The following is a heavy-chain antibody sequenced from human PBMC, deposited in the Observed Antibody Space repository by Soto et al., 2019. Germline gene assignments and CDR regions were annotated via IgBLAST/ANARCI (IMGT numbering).Heavy chain of an antibody. Sequence: ASLKVSCKASGYTFTSYYMHWVRQAPGQGLVWMGIINPSGGSTSYAQKFQGRVTMTRDTSTSTVYMELSSLRSEDTAVYYCARGGNGYCSRTSCYKRFDPWGQGTLVTVSS. D-gene: IGHD2-2*02. CDR2: INPSGGST. J-gene: IGHJ5*02. CDR1: GYTFTSYY. CDR3: ARGGNGYCSRTSCYKRFDP. V-gene: IGHV1-46*01.